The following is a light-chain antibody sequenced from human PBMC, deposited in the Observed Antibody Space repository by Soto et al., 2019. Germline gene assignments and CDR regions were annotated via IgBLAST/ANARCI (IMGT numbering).Light chain of an antibody. Sequence: EIVLTQSPGTLSLSPGERATLSCRASQSINSRYLAWYQQKPGQAPRLLIYGASSRATGIPARFSGSGSGTDSTLTISRLEPEDLAVHYCQQYGSSPGFTFGPGTKVD. CDR1: QSINSRY. J-gene: IGKJ3*01. CDR2: GAS. CDR3: QQYGSSPGFT. V-gene: IGKV3-20*01.